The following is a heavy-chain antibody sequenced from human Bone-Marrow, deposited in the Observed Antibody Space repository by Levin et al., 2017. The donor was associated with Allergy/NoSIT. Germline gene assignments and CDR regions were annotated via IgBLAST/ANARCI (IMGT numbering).Heavy chain of an antibody. V-gene: IGHV2-5*02. CDR2: IYWDDDK. Sequence: SGPTLVKPTQTLTLTCTFSGFSLSTSGGGVGWIRQPPGKALEWLALIYWDDDKRYSPSLKSRLTITKDTSKNQVVLTMTNMDPVDTATYYCAHRHGYGDHEPNFDYWGQGTLVTVSS. D-gene: IGHD4-17*01. CDR3: AHRHGYGDHEPNFDY. J-gene: IGHJ4*02. CDR1: GFSLSTSGGG.